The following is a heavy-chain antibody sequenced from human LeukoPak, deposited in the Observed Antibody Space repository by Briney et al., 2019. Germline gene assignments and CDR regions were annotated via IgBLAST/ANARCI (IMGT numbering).Heavy chain of an antibody. D-gene: IGHD3-3*01. Sequence: PGGSLRLSCAASGFTFDDYGMSWVRQAPGKGLEWVSGINWNGGSTGYADSVKGRFTISRDNAKNSLYLQMNSLRAEDTALYHCARALYYDFWSGSPDDAFDIRGQGTMVTVSS. V-gene: IGHV3-20*01. CDR2: INWNGGST. CDR3: ARALYYDFWSGSPDDAFDI. J-gene: IGHJ3*02. CDR1: GFTFDDYG.